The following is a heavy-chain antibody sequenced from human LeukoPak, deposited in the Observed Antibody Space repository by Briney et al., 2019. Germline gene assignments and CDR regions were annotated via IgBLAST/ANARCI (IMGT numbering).Heavy chain of an antibody. V-gene: IGHV3-66*04. D-gene: IGHD6-6*01. CDR2: LYGGGET. CDR1: GFTVSNNY. CDR3: AGHPPEYGSPHALDV. Sequence: GSLRLSCAASGFTVSNNYMSWVRQAPGKGLEWVSVLYGGGETHYADSVKGRFTISRDNSKNTLYLQMNSLTADDTAVYYCAGHPPEYGSPHALDVWGQGTTVTVSS. J-gene: IGHJ6*02.